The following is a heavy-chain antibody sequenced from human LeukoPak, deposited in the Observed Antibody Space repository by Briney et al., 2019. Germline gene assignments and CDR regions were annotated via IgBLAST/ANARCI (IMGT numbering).Heavy chain of an antibody. J-gene: IGHJ6*03. Sequence: TSETLSLTCTVSGGSISSYYWSWIRQPAGKGLEWIGRIYTSGSTNYNPSLKSRVTISLDTSKNQFSLKLNSVTAADTAVYYCAREGAAPMYYYYMDVWGKGTTVTVSS. V-gene: IGHV4-4*07. D-gene: IGHD2-2*01. CDR3: AREGAAPMYYYYMDV. CDR2: IYTSGST. CDR1: GGSISSYY.